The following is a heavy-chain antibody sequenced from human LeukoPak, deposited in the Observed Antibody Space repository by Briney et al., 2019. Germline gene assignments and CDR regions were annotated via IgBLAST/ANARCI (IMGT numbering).Heavy chain of an antibody. CDR1: GGSISSRSYY. CDR3: ARFHWGANYWYFDL. Sequence: SETLSLTCTVSGGSISSRSYYWSRIRQPAGKGLEWIGRIYTSGSTNYSPSLKSRVTISVDTSKNQFSLKLSSVTAADTAVYYCARFHWGANYWYFDLWGRGTLVTVSS. CDR2: IYTSGST. D-gene: IGHD3-16*01. V-gene: IGHV4-61*02. J-gene: IGHJ2*01.